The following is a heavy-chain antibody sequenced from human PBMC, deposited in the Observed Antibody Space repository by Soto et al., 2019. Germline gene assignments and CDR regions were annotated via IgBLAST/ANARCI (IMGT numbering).Heavy chain of an antibody. CDR2: INPSGGST. CDR1: GYTFTSYS. J-gene: IGHJ4*02. D-gene: IGHD6-19*01. V-gene: IGHV1-46*01. Sequence: QVQLVQSGAEVKKPGASVKVSCKASGYTFTSYSMHWVRQAPGQGLELMGIINPSGGSTSYAQKFQGRVTMTRDTSTIRVYMELSSLRSEDTAVYYCARDTVGRVVAGMFDYWGQGTLVTVSS. CDR3: ARDTVGRVVAGMFDY.